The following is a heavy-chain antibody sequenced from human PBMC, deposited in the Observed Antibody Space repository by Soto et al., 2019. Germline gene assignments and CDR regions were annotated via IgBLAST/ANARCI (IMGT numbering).Heavy chain of an antibody. CDR3: ARAAAATFYYYYGMDV. V-gene: IGHV4-39*01. Sequence: QLQLQESGPGLVKPSETLSLTCTVSGGSISSSSYYWGWIRQPPGKGLEWIGSIYYSGSTYYNPSLKSRVTISXXTXKXXFPLKLSSVTAADTAVYYCARAAAATFYYYYGMDVWGQGTTVTVSS. D-gene: IGHD6-13*01. CDR2: IYYSGST. J-gene: IGHJ6*02. CDR1: GGSISSSSYY.